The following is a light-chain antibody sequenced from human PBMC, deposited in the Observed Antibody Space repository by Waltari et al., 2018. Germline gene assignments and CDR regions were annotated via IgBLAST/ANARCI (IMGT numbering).Light chain of an antibody. Sequence: ESVLTQAPGTLSWSPGERATLSSRASQSVSRSYLAWYQPKPGQAPRLLIYGASSRATGIPDRFSGSGSGTDFTLTISRLEPEEFAVYYCQQYGSSPRTFGQGTKVEIK. CDR2: GAS. CDR3: QQYGSSPRT. V-gene: IGKV3-20*01. CDR1: QSVSRSY. J-gene: IGKJ1*01.